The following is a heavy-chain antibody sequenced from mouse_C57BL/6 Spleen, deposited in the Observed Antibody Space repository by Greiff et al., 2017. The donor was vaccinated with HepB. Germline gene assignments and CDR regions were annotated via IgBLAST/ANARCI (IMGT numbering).Heavy chain of an antibody. CDR3: ASNWDVRAWFAY. V-gene: IGHV1-59*01. J-gene: IGHJ3*01. CDR2: IDPSDSYT. D-gene: IGHD4-1*01. CDR1: GYTFTSYW. Sequence: QVQLQQPGAELVRPGTSVKLSCKASGYTFTSYWMHWVKQRPGQGLEWIGVIDPSDSYTNYNQKFKGKATLTVDTSSSTAYMQLSSLTSEDSAVYYCASNWDVRAWFAYWGQGTLVTVSA.